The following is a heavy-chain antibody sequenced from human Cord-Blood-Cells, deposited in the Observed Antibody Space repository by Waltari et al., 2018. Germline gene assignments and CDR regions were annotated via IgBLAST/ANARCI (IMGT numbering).Heavy chain of an antibody. D-gene: IGHD2-2*01. CDR3: AREIVVVPAAAYNWFDP. V-gene: IGHV6-1*01. Sequence: QVQLQQSGPGLVKPSQTLSLTCAISGDSVSSNSAAWNWIRQSPSRGLEWLGRTYYRSKWYNEYAVSVKSRITINPDTSKNQFSLQLNSVTPEDTAVYYCAREIVVVPAAAYNWFDPWGQGTLVTVSS. CDR1: GDSVSSNSAA. J-gene: IGHJ5*02. CDR2: TYYRSKWYN.